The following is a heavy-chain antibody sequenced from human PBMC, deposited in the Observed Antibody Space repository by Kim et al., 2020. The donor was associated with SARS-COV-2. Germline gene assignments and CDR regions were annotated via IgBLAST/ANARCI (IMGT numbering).Heavy chain of an antibody. CDR2: INPNSGGT. CDR1: GYTFTGYY. J-gene: IGHJ5*02. CDR3: ARAYQGGWASSGWSRDWFDP. Sequence: ASVKVSCKASGYTFTGYYMHWVRQAPGQGLEWMGRINPNSGGTNYAQKFQGRVTMTRDTSISTAYMELSRLRSDDTAVYYCARAYQGGWASSGWSRDWFDPWGQGTLVTVSS. V-gene: IGHV1-2*06. D-gene: IGHD6-19*01.